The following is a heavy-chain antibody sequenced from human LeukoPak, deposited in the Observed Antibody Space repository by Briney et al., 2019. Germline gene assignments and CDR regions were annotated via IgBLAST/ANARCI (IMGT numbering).Heavy chain of an antibody. V-gene: IGHV4-4*07. D-gene: IGHD5-18*01. Sequence: SETLSLTCTVSGGSITNYYWNWIWQPAGKGLEWIGRVFTSGSTNCNPSLKSRVTMAVDTSKNQFSLKLTSVTAADTAVYYCARDKDQQLGAFDIWGQGTMVTVSS. J-gene: IGHJ3*02. CDR2: VFTSGST. CDR3: ARDKDQQLGAFDI. CDR1: GGSITNYY.